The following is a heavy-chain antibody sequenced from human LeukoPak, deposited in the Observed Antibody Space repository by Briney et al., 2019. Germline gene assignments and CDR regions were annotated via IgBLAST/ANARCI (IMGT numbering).Heavy chain of an antibody. J-gene: IGHJ5*01. CDR1: GFTFSSYN. CDR3: TKGDSGSYYSNWFDS. V-gene: IGHV3-21*04. CDR2: ISHTSSYT. D-gene: IGHD1-26*01. Sequence: GGSLRLSCAASGFTFSSYNMNWVRQAPGKGLDWVSSISHTSSYTSYTDSVKGRFTISRDNTKNSLYLQMKSLRTEDTALYYCTKGDSGSYYSNWFDSWGQGTLVTVSS.